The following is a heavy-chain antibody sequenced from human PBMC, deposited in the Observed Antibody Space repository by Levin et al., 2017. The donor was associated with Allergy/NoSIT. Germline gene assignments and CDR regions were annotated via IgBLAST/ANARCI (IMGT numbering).Heavy chain of an antibody. J-gene: IGHJ5*02. CDR3: ARQMTSQVGANAYNWFDP. V-gene: IGHV5-51*01. D-gene: IGHD1-26*01. Sequence: GESLKISCKGSGYSFTSYWIGWVRQMPGKGLEWMGIIYPGDSDTRYSPSFQGQVTISADKSISTAYLQWSSLKASDTAMYYCARQMTSQVGANAYNWFDPWGQGTLVTVSS. CDR1: GYSFTSYW. CDR2: IYPGDSDT.